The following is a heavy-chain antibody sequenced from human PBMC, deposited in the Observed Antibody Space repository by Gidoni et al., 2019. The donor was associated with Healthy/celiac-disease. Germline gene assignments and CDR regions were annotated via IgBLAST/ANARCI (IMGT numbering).Heavy chain of an antibody. V-gene: IGHV3-48*03. CDR3: ATKRVTLRN. J-gene: IGHJ4*02. Sequence: EVQLVESGGGLVQPGGSLRLSCAASGFTFSSYEMNWVRQAPGKGLEWVSYISSSGSTIYYADSVKGRFTISRDNAKNSLYLQMNSLRAEDTAVYYCATKRVTLRNWGQGTLVTVSS. CDR2: ISSSGSTI. D-gene: IGHD2-21*02. CDR1: GFTFSSYE.